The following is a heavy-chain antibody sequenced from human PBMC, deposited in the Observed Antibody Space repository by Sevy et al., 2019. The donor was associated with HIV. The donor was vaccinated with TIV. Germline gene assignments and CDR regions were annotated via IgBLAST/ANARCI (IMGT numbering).Heavy chain of an antibody. J-gene: IGHJ3*02. CDR3: AKNDLVVAATWGDFDI. V-gene: IGHV3-23*01. CDR2: ISGSGGST. CDR1: GFTFSSYA. D-gene: IGHD2-15*01. Sequence: GGSLRLSCAASGFTFSSYAMSWVRQAPGKGLEWVSAISGSGGSTYYADSVKGRFTISRDNSKNTLYLQMNSLRAEDTAVYYCAKNDLVVAATWGDFDIWGQGTMVTVSS.